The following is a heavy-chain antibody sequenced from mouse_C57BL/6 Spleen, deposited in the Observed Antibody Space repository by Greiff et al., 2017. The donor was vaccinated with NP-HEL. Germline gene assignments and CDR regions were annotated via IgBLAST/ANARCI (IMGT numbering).Heavy chain of an antibody. J-gene: IGHJ2*01. D-gene: IGHD1-1*01. Sequence: QVQLQQPGAELVMPGASVKLSCKASGYTFTSYWMHWVKQRPGQGLEWIGEIDPSDSYTNYTQKFKGKSTLTVDKSSSTAYMQLSSLTSEDSAVYYCARNYYYYGSSRYYFDYWGQGTTLTVSS. CDR1: GYTFTSYW. V-gene: IGHV1-69*01. CDR3: ARNYYYYGSSRYYFDY. CDR2: IDPSDSYT.